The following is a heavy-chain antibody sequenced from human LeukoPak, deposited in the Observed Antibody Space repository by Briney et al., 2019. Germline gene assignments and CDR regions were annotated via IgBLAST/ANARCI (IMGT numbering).Heavy chain of an antibody. CDR1: GGSISSGGYY. CDR2: IYHSGST. Sequence: PSETLSLTCTVSGGSISSGGYYWSWIRQPPGKGLEWIGYIYHSGSTYYNPSLKSRVTISVDRSKNQFSLKLSSVTAADTAVYYCARGEYQLLYFDYWGQGTLVTVSS. J-gene: IGHJ4*02. CDR3: ARGEYQLLYFDY. V-gene: IGHV4-30-2*01. D-gene: IGHD2-2*01.